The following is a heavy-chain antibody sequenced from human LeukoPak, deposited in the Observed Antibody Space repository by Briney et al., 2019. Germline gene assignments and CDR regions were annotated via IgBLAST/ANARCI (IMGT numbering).Heavy chain of an antibody. CDR1: GGTFSSYA. V-gene: IGHV1-18*01. J-gene: IGHJ4*02. CDR3: ARGDGSGSFYFDF. Sequence: ASVKVSCKASGGTFSSYAISWVRQAPGQGLEWMGWISAYNGNINYAQKLQGRVTMTTDTSTSTAYMELRSLRSDDTAVYYCARGDGSGSFYFDFWGQGTLVTVSS. CDR2: ISAYNGNI. D-gene: IGHD3-10*01.